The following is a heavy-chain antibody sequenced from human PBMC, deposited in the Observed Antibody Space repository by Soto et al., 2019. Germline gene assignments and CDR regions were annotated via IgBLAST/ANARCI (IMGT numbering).Heavy chain of an antibody. D-gene: IGHD1-26*01. CDR1: GFTFSSYG. Sequence: GGSLRLSCAASGFTFSSYGMHWVRQAPGKGLEWVAVVWYDGSNKYYADSVKGRFTISRDNSKNTLYLQMNSLGAEDTAVYYCAREVGATTKAYYYYGMDVWGQGTTVTVSS. CDR3: AREVGATTKAYYYYGMDV. J-gene: IGHJ6*02. CDR2: VWYDGSNK. V-gene: IGHV3-33*01.